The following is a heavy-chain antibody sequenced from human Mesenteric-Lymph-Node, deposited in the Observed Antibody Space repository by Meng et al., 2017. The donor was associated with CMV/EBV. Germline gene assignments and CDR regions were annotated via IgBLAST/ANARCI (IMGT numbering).Heavy chain of an antibody. J-gene: IGHJ4*02. D-gene: IGHD2-2*01. CDR1: GFTVSSNY. CDR2: IYSGGST. Sequence: GGSLRLSCAASGFTVSSNYMSWVRQAPGKGLEWVSVIYSGGSTYYADSVKGRFTISRDNSKNTLYLQMNSLRAEDTAVYYCARVLRAGASYYFDYWGQGTLVTVSS. CDR3: ARVLRAGASYYFDY. V-gene: IGHV3-53*01.